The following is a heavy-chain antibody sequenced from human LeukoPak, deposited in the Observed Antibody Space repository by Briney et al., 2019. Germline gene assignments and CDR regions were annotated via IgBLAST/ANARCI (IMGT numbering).Heavy chain of an antibody. CDR2: VSGSGTT. V-gene: IGHV3-23*01. Sequence: HAGGSLRLSCAASGFTFINYGMSWVRQAPGKGLEWVSAVSGSGTTYYADSVKGRFTISRDNSKNTLYLQMNSLRAEDTAVYYCAKELLEWFNWGQGTLVTVSS. D-gene: IGHD3-3*01. J-gene: IGHJ4*02. CDR3: AKELLEWFN. CDR1: GFTFINYG.